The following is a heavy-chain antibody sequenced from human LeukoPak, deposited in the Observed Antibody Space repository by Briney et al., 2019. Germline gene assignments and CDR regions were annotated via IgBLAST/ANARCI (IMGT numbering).Heavy chain of an antibody. CDR3: AVLYSTTSTAFDH. J-gene: IGHJ4*02. D-gene: IGHD2-2*01. V-gene: IGHV4-34*08. CDR1: GGTLTGYY. Sequence: SETLTLTCGVQGGTLTGYYRSWIRQPPGKGLEWIGEMNQGGGTNYNPFLKSRVTTSVETSKNQFSLNLSSVTAADTAVYYCAVLYSTTSTAFDHWSRETGVSVSS. CDR2: MNQGGGT.